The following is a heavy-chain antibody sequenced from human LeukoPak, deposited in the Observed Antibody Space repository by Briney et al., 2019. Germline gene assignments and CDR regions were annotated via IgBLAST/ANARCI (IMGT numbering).Heavy chain of an antibody. Sequence: GGSLRLSCAASGFTFSSYSMNWVRQAPGKVLEWVSSISSSSSYIYYADSVKGRFTISRVNAKNSLYLQMNSLRAEDTAVYYCARDYYDSSGYDYWGQGTLVTVSS. CDR1: GFTFSSYS. CDR2: ISSSSSYI. CDR3: ARDYYDSSGYDY. J-gene: IGHJ4*02. D-gene: IGHD3-22*01. V-gene: IGHV3-21*01.